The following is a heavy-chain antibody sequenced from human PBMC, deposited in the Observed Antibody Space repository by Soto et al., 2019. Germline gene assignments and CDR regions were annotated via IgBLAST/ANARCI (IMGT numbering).Heavy chain of an antibody. D-gene: IGHD6-6*01. Sequence: ASVKVSCKASGYTFTSYYMHWVRQAPGQGLEWMGIINPSGGSTSYAQKFQGRVTMTRDTSTSTVYMELSSLRSEDTAVYYCAREADPYPSLAARNWFEPWGQATLVIVSS. V-gene: IGHV1-46*01. CDR3: AREADPYPSLAARNWFEP. CDR1: GYTFTSYY. J-gene: IGHJ5*02. CDR2: INPSGGST.